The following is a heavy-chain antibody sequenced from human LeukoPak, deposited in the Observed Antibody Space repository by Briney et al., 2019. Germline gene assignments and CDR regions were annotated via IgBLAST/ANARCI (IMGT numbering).Heavy chain of an antibody. CDR1: GGSISSGDYY. J-gene: IGHJ4*02. Sequence: SQTLSLTCTVSGGSISSGDYYWSWIRQPPGKGLEWIGYIYYSGSTYYNPSLKSRVTISVDTSKNQFSLKLSSVTAADTAVYYCASTYDFWSGYYTETDYFDYWGQGTLVTVSS. D-gene: IGHD3-3*01. CDR3: ASTYDFWSGYYTETDYFDY. CDR2: IYYSGST. V-gene: IGHV4-30-4*08.